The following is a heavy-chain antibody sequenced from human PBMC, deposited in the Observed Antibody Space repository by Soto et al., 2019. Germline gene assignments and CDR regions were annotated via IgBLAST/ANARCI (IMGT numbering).Heavy chain of an antibody. CDR3: AGGGDWQFDY. CDR2: IHHSGRT. V-gene: IGHV4-4*02. CDR1: GDSISSDKW. J-gene: IGHJ4*02. Sequence: QVQLQESGPGLVKPSGTLSLTCAVSGDSISSDKWWSWVRQPPGKGLEWIGEIHHSGRTNYNPSLKSRGTILVEKSKNQVSLELSSMTAADTAVYFCAGGGDWQFDYWGQGTLVTVSS. D-gene: IGHD2-21*02.